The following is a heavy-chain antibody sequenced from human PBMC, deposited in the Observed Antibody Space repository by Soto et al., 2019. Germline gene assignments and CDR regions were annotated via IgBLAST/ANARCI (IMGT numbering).Heavy chain of an antibody. CDR2: ISAYNGNT. D-gene: IGHD3-3*01. CDR3: ARERSLRFLEWLSYGMDV. CDR1: GYTFTSYG. J-gene: IGHJ6*02. V-gene: IGHV1-18*01. Sequence: GASVKVSCKASGYTFTSYGISWVRQAPGQGLEWMGWISAYNGNTNYAQKLQGRVTMTTDTSTSTAYMELSRLRSDDTAVYYCARERSLRFLEWLSYGMDVWGQGTTVTVSS.